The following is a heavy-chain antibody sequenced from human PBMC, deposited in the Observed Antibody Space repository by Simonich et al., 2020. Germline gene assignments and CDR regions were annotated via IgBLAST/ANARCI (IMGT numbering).Heavy chain of an antibody. V-gene: IGHV3-21*01. D-gene: IGHD5-18*01. Sequence: EVQLVESGGGLVKPGGSLRLSCAASGFTFSSYSMNWVRQEPGKGLEGVSTISSNTSYIYYADSVKVRFTISRDNAKNSLYLQMNSLRAEDTAVYYCARDVDTAMVFDYWGQGTLVTVSS. CDR1: GFTFSSYS. CDR2: ISSNTSYI. J-gene: IGHJ4*02. CDR3: ARDVDTAMVFDY.